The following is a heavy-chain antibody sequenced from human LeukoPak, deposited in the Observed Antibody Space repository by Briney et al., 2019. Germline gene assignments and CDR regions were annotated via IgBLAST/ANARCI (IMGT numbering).Heavy chain of an antibody. D-gene: IGHD3-22*01. J-gene: IGHJ3*02. CDR2: IYPGDSDT. Sequence: GESLKISCKGSGYSFTSYWIGWVRQMPGKGLEWMGIIYPGDSDTRYSPSFQGQVTISADKSISTAYLQWSSLKASDTAMYYFARRSHDSSGYWDDAFDIWGQGTMVTVSS. CDR1: GYSFTSYW. V-gene: IGHV5-51*01. CDR3: ARRSHDSSGYWDDAFDI.